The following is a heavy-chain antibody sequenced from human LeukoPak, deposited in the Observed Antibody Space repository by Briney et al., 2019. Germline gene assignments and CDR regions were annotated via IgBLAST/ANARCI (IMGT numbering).Heavy chain of an antibody. D-gene: IGHD2-15*01. V-gene: IGHV4-61*02. CDR2: IYTSGST. CDR1: GGSISSGSYY. CDR3: ARDLDSVAADSGGVRY. Sequence: PSETLPLTCTVSGGSISSGSYYWSWIRQPAGKGLEWIGRIYTSGSTNYNPSLKSRVTISVDTSKNQFSLKLSSVTAADTAVYYCARDLDSVAADSGGVRYWGQGTLVTVSS. J-gene: IGHJ4*02.